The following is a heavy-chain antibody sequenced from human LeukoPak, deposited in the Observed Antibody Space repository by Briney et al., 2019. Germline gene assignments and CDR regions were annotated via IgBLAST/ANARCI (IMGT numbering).Heavy chain of an antibody. D-gene: IGHD2-2*01. J-gene: IGHJ4*02. V-gene: IGHV4-4*07. CDR3: ARGRGVVGK. CDR1: GGSITGYY. CDR2: IYSGGST. Sequence: SETLSLTCTVSGGSITGYYWTWIRQPAGKGLEWIGRIYSGGSTNYNPPLKSRVTMSVDTSKNQFSLKLSSVTAADTAVYYCARGRGVVGKWGQGTLVTVSS.